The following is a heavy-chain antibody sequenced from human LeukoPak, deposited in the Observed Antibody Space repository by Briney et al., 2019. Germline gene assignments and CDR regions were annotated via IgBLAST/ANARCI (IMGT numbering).Heavy chain of an antibody. CDR2: INHRGST. V-gene: IGHV4-34*01. CDR1: GGSFSGYY. CDR3: ARVRSSSGLDAFDI. J-gene: IGHJ3*02. Sequence: PSETLSLTCAVYGGSFSGYYWSWIRQPPGKGLEWIGEINHRGSTNYNPSLKSRVTVSLDTSKNQFSLKLSSVTAADTAVYYCARVRSSSGLDAFDIWGRGTMVTVSS. D-gene: IGHD6-6*01.